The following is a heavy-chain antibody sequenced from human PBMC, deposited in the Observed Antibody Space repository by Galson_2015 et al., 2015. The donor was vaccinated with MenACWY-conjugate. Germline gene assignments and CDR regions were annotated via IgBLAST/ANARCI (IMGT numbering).Heavy chain of an antibody. J-gene: IGHJ3*02. CDR3: ARVGDYGEDAFDI. D-gene: IGHD4-17*01. CDR2: ISSNGGST. CDR1: GFIFSNYA. V-gene: IGHV3-64*01. Sequence: SLRLSCAASGFIFSNYAVHWVRQAPAKGLEYVSGISSNGGSTYYVNSVQGRFTISRDNSKNTLYLQMGSLRPEDMAVYYCARVGDYGEDAFDIWGQGTLVTVSS.